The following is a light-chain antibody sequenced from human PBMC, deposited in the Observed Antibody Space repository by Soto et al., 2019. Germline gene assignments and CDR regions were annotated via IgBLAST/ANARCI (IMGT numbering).Light chain of an antibody. CDR2: GAS. J-gene: IGKJ2*01. CDR3: QQYGSSPPYT. V-gene: IGKV3-20*01. Sequence: EIVLTQSPGTLSLSPGERATLSCRASQSVSSSYLAWYQQKPGQAPRLLIYGASSRATGIPDRFSGSGSGTDFTLTISRLEPEDFAVSYCQQYGSSPPYTFGQGTKLDIK. CDR1: QSVSSSY.